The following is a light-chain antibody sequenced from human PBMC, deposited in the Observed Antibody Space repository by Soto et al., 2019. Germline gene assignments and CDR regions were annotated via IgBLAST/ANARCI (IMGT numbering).Light chain of an antibody. CDR3: SSYTSSSTYV. J-gene: IGLJ1*01. CDR1: SSDVGGYNY. Sequence: QSALTQPASVSGSPGQSITISCTGTSSDVGGYNYVSWYQQHPGKVPKPMIYEVSNRPSGVSNRFSGSKSGNTASLTISGLQAEDEADYYCSSYTSSSTYVFGTGTKLTVL. CDR2: EVS. V-gene: IGLV2-14*01.